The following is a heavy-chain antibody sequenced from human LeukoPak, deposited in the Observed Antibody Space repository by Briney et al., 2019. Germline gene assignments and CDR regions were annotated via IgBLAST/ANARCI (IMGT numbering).Heavy chain of an antibody. J-gene: IGHJ4*02. V-gene: IGHV1-2*02. CDR2: VNPNSGGT. D-gene: IGHD3-22*01. CDR3: ARWDYYDTSAYSGDFDY. CDR1: GYXFTGYY. Sequence: GASVKVSCKTSGYXFTGYYMHWVRQAPGQGLEWMGWVNPNSGGTKYAQKFQGRVTMTRDTSISTVYMELSSLRSDDTAVYYCARWDYYDTSAYSGDFDYWGQGTLVTVSS.